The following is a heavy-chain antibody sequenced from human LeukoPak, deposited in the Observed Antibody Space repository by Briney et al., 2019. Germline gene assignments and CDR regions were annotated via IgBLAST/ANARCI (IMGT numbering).Heavy chain of an antibody. D-gene: IGHD4-17*01. CDR3: ARDLVTVTKGFDI. J-gene: IGHJ3*02. CDR1: ADSFSSHY. V-gene: IGHV4-59*11. Sequence: SETLSLTCAVSADSFSSHYWTWIRKAPGKELEWIGYISYIGSTNYNPSLKSRVTISIDTSKNQFSLKLSSVTAADTAVYYCARDLVTVTKGFDIWGQGTMVSVSS. CDR2: ISYIGST.